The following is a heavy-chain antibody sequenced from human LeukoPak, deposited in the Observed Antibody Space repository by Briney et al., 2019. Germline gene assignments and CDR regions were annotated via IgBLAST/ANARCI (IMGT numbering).Heavy chain of an antibody. CDR2: INPSGGST. CDR3: ARVGNPLVTVFAWFDP. J-gene: IGHJ5*02. CDR1: GYTFTSYY. Sequence: ASVTVSCKASGYTFTSYYMHWVRQAPGQGLEWMGIINPSGGSTSYAQKFQGRVTMTRDTSKNQFSLKLSSVTAADTAVYYCARVGNPLVTVFAWFDPWGQGTLVTVSS. V-gene: IGHV1-46*01. D-gene: IGHD3-3*01.